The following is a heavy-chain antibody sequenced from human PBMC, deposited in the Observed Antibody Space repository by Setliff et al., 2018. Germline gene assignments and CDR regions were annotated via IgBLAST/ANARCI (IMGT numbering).Heavy chain of an antibody. CDR1: GDSISNSDYY. D-gene: IGHD2-21*02. V-gene: IGHV4-39*01. CDR2: VYNTGTT. J-gene: IGHJ4*02. Sequence: NPSETLSLTSIVAGDSISNSDYYWGWIRQPPGKGLEWIGRVYNTGTTNYNPSLKSRVTISISADTSNKSFSLNLFSVTAADTAVYYCARHWDFCGGNCPHNSIDYWGRGALVTVS. CDR3: ARHWDFCGGNCPHNSIDY.